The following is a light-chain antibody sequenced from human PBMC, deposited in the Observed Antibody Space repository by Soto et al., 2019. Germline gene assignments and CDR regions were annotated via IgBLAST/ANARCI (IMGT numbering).Light chain of an antibody. J-gene: IGKJ1*01. CDR1: QNINNW. CDR3: QQTRT. Sequence: DIPMPPSPSTLSASIGDRGTITCRASQNINNWIAWYQQKPVKAPKFLIYDASTLESGGPSRFSGSGFGTEFSLPISSMTPADFGNYYCQQTRTFGQGTKVDIK. CDR2: DAS. V-gene: IGKV1-5*01.